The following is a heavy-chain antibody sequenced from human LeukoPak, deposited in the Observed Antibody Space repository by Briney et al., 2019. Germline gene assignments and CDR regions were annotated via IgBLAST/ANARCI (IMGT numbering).Heavy chain of an antibody. CDR2: IRYDGSNK. CDR3: AKDRSSGPFDY. Sequence: GGSLTLSCAASGFTFSSYGMHWVRQAPGKGLEGLAFIRYDGSNKYYADSVKGRFTISRHNSKNTLYLQMNSLRAEDTAVYYCAKDRSSGPFDYWGQGTLVTVSS. CDR1: GFTFSSYG. V-gene: IGHV3-30*02. J-gene: IGHJ4*02. D-gene: IGHD6-19*01.